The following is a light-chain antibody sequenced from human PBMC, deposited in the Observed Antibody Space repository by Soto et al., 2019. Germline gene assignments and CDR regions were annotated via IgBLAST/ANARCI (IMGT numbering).Light chain of an antibody. CDR1: QSVSSNY. J-gene: IGKJ1*01. Sequence: EIGLTQSPGTLSLSPGERATLSCRASQSVSSNYLAWYQQKLGQAPRLLIYGASSRATGIPDRFSGSGSGTDFTLTISRLEPEDFAVYYCQQYGSSPEGTFGQGTKVEIK. CDR2: GAS. CDR3: QQYGSSPEGT. V-gene: IGKV3-20*01.